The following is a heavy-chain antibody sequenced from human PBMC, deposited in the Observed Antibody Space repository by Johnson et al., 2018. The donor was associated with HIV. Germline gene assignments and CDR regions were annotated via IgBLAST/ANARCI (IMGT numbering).Heavy chain of an antibody. CDR3: ARLAETGDLSGDVFDI. J-gene: IGHJ3*02. CDR2: IYSGGST. D-gene: IGHD7-27*01. CDR1: GFTVSSNY. Sequence: VQLVESGGGVVKPGRSLRLSCAASGFTVSSNYMSWVRQAPGKGLEWVSVIYSGGSTYYADSVKGRFTISRDNSKNTLYLQMNSLRAEDTAVYYCARLAETGDLSGDVFDIWGTGTMVTVSS. V-gene: IGHV3-66*01.